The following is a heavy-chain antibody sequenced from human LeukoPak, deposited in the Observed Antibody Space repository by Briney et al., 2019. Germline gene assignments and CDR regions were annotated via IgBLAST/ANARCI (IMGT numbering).Heavy chain of an antibody. CDR1: GFTFSSYG. J-gene: IGHJ4*02. V-gene: IGHV3-33*01. CDR3: AREVMDNLRFDY. CDR2: IWYDGSNK. D-gene: IGHD1-14*01. Sequence: PGRSLRLSCAASGFTFSSYGMHWVRQAPGKGLEWVAVIWYDGSNKYYADSVKGRFTISRDNSKNTLYLQMNSLRAEDTAVYYCAREVMDNLRFDYWGQGTLVTVSS.